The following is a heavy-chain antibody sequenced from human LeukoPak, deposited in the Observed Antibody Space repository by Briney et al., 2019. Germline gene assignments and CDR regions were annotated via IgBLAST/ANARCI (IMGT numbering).Heavy chain of an antibody. V-gene: IGHV3-30*18. D-gene: IGHD6-19*01. J-gene: IGHJ4*02. Sequence: GGSLRLSCAASGFTFRSYGMHWVRQAPGKGLEGVAVISYDGSNKYYADSVKGRFTISRDNSKSTLYLQMNSLRVEDTAVYYCAKGGIGGWGFFDYWGQGNLVTVSS. CDR2: ISYDGSNK. CDR3: AKGGIGGWGFFDY. CDR1: GFTFRSYG.